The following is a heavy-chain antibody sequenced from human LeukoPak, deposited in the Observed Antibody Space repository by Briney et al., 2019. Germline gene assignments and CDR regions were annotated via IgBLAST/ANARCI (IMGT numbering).Heavy chain of an antibody. Sequence: PSETLSLTCAVYGGSFSGYYWSWIRQPPGKGLEWIGEINHSGSTNYNPSLKSRVTISVDTSKNQFSLKLSSVTAADTAVYYCARRQRITMIVVVKAFDYWGQGTLVTVSP. CDR3: ARRQRITMIVVVKAFDY. CDR1: GGSFSGYY. D-gene: IGHD3-22*01. V-gene: IGHV4-34*01. J-gene: IGHJ4*02. CDR2: INHSGST.